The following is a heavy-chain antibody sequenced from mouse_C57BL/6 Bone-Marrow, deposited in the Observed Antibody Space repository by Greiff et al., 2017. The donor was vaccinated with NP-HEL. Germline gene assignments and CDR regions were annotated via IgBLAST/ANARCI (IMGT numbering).Heavy chain of an antibody. Sequence: EVQLVESGGGLVKPGGSLKLSCAASGFTFSSYAMSWVRQTPEKRLEWVATISDGGSYTYYPDNVKGRFTISRDNAKNNLYLQMSHLKSEDTAMYYCARSRGAYYSNYDYAMDYWGQGTSVTVSS. CDR2: ISDGGSYT. CDR3: ARSRGAYYSNYDYAMDY. CDR1: GFTFSSYA. V-gene: IGHV5-4*01. D-gene: IGHD2-5*01. J-gene: IGHJ4*01.